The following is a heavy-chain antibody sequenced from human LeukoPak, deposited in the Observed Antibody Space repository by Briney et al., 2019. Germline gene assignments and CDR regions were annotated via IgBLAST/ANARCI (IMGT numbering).Heavy chain of an antibody. CDR2: MNPNSGNT. CDR1: GYTFTSYD. CDR3: ARGRGSSWYSDY. D-gene: IGHD6-13*01. V-gene: IGHV1-8*01. J-gene: IGHJ4*02. Sequence: ASVKVSCKAPGYTFTSYDINWVRQATGQGLEWMGWMNPNSGNTGYAQKFQGRVTMTRNTSISKAYMELSSLRSEDTAVYYCARGRGSSWYSDYWGQGTLVTVSS.